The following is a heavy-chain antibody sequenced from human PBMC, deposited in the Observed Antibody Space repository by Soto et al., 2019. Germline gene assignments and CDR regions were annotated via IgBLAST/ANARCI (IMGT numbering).Heavy chain of an antibody. CDR3: AKGNLERRSDAETAYDY. Sequence: EVQLLESGGGLVQPGGSLRLSCAASGFTFHYYAMTWVRQAPGKGLEWVSAISGNAAETYHADSVKGRFAISRDNSKKTLYLQMDSLSAEDTAVYFCAKGNLERRSDAETAYDYWGQGTLVTVSS. CDR2: ISGNAAET. CDR1: GFTFHYYA. V-gene: IGHV3-23*01. J-gene: IGHJ4*02. D-gene: IGHD1-1*01.